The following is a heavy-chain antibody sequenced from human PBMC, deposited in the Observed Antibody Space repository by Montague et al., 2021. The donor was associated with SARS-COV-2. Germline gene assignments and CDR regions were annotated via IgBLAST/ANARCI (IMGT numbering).Heavy chain of an antibody. CDR3: VKSGGGTFFET. D-gene: IGHD1-26*01. J-gene: IGHJ5*02. CDR2: IWSDGSHK. Sequence: SLRLSCAVSGFSLTDNGMFWVRQAPGKGLEWVAVIWSDGSHKNYGDSVKGRFTVSRDTSTNTLFLLMSSLRVDDTAVYYCVKSGGGTFFETWGQETLVTVSA. V-gene: IGHV3-33*06. CDR1: GFSLTDNG.